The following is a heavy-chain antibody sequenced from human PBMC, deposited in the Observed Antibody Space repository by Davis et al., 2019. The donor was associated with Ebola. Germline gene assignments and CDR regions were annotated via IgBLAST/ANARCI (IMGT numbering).Heavy chain of an antibody. CDR3: ARDRDDILTGYFDY. V-gene: IGHV3-48*03. D-gene: IGHD3-9*01. J-gene: IGHJ4*02. CDR2: ISSSGSTI. Sequence: GESLKISCAASGFTFSSYEMNWVRQAPGKGLEWVSYISSSGSTIYYADSVKGRFTISRDNAKNSLYLQMNSLRAEDTAVYYCARDRDDILTGYFDYWSQGTLVTVSS. CDR1: GFTFSSYE.